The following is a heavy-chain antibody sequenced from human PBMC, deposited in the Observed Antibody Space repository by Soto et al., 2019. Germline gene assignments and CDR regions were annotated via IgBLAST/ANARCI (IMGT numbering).Heavy chain of an antibody. CDR3: AIHRWQNDYYYYYYMDV. CDR1: GYSFTSYW. CDR2: IYPGDSDT. J-gene: IGHJ6*03. Sequence: GESLKISCKGSGYSFTSYWIGWVRQMPGKGLEWMGIIYPGDSDTRYSPSFQGQVTISADKSISTAYLQWSSLKASDTAMYYCAIHRWQNDYYYYYYMDVRGKGTMVTVSS. V-gene: IGHV5-51*01.